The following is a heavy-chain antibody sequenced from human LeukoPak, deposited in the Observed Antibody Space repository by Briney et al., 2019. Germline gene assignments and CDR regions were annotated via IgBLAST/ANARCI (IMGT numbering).Heavy chain of an antibody. Sequence: SETLSLTCTVSGGSISSSSYYWAWIRQPPGKGLEWIGSFYYSGSTYYNPSLKSRVTISADTSKNQLSLKLSSVTPADTAVYYCARATGYYYGDFDFWGQGTLVTVSS. J-gene: IGHJ4*02. CDR2: FYYSGST. CDR1: GGSISSSSYY. D-gene: IGHD3-22*01. CDR3: ARATGYYYGDFDF. V-gene: IGHV4-39*02.